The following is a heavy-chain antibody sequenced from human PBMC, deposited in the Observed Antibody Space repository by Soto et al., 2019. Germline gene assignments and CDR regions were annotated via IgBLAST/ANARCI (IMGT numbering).Heavy chain of an antibody. V-gene: IGHV6-1*01. Sequence: SQTLSLTCVISGDSVSSNSAAWTWIRQSPSRGLEWLGRTYYRTRWYYDYAVSVRSRITVNPDTSKNQFSLQLTSVTPEDTAVYYCAGTTSHYWYYMDVWGKGTTVNVS. CDR3: AGTTSHYWYYMDV. J-gene: IGHJ6*03. CDR2: TYYRTRWYY. D-gene: IGHD1-7*01. CDR1: GDSVSSNSAA.